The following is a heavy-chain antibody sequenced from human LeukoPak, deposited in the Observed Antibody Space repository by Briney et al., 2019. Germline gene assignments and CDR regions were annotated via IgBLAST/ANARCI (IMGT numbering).Heavy chain of an antibody. V-gene: IGHV4-4*07. CDR2: IHASGIT. CDR1: GASIRSHY. J-gene: IGHJ6*03. D-gene: IGHD6-19*01. CDR3: AREASRGFLVSGYYYYYMDV. Sequence: SETLSLTCTVSGASIRSHYWSWIRRPAGKGLEWVGRIHASGITDYSPSLKSRITVSLDTSKNQFSLKLSSVTAADTALYYCAREASRGFLVSGYYYYYMDVWGKGTTVTVSS.